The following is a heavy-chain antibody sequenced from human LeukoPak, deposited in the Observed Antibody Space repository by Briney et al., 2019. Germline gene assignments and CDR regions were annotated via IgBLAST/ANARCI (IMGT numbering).Heavy chain of an antibody. CDR3: ARIQYSSSWYGSPFDY. D-gene: IGHD6-13*01. CDR1: GFTFDDYG. CDR2: INWNGGST. J-gene: IGHJ4*02. Sequence: GGSLRLSXAASGFTFDDYGMSWVRQAPGKGLEWVSGINWNGGSTGYADSVKGRFTISRDNAKNSLYLQMNSLRAEDTALYYCARIQYSSSWYGSPFDYWGQGTLVTVSS. V-gene: IGHV3-20*04.